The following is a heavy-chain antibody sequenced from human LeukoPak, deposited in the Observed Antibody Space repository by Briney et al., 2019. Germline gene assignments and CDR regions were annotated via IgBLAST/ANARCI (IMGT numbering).Heavy chain of an antibody. D-gene: IGHD3-10*01. V-gene: IGHV3-48*03. CDR2: ISSSGSTI. CDR1: GFTFSSYE. J-gene: IGHJ6*04. CDR3: ARGDYYGSGSYSIFYGMDV. Sequence: PGGSLRLSCAASGFTFSSYEMNWVRQAPGKGREGVSYISSSGSTIYYADSVKGRFTISRDNAKNSLYLQMNSLRAEDTAVYYCARGDYYGSGSYSIFYGMDVWGKGTTVTVSS.